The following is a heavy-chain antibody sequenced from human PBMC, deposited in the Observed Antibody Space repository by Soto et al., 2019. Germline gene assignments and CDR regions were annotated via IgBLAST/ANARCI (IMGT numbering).Heavy chain of an antibody. D-gene: IGHD7-27*01. V-gene: IGHV1-3*05. J-gene: IGHJ2*01. CDR3: ARGLMGMADL. CDR1: GYNIISYA. CDR2: INPGNGNT. Sequence: QVQLVQSGAEEKKPGASVKVSCKASGYNIISYAMHWVRQAPGQRLEWMGWINPGNGNTKYSQKFQGRVAITRDTSANTAYMELSSLKSEDTAVYYCARGLMGMADLWGRGTLVTVSS.